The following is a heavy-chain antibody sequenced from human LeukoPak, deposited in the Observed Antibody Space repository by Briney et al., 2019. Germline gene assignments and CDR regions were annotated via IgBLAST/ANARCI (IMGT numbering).Heavy chain of an antibody. CDR1: GYTFTGYY. CDR3: ARGWDHFDSTSLAY. D-gene: IGHD3-9*01. CDR2: INPNSGGT. Sequence: GASVKVSCKASGYTFTGYYMHWVRQAPGQGLEWMGRINPNSGGTNYAQKFQGRVTMTRDTSISTAYMELSRLRSDDTAVYYCARGWDHFDSTSLAYWGQGTLVTVSS. V-gene: IGHV1-2*06. J-gene: IGHJ4*02.